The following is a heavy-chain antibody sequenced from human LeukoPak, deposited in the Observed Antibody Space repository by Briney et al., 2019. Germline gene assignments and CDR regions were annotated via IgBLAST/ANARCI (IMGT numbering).Heavy chain of an antibody. CDR1: GASISSSNYY. Sequence: SETLSLTCTVSGASISSSNYYWGWIRQPPGKGLEWIGSIYYSGSTYYNPSLKSRVTISVDTSKNQFSLKLSSVTAADTAVYYYARLPYPYDSSGSPPLDYWGQGTLVTVSS. CDR3: ARLPYPYDSSGSPPLDY. V-gene: IGHV4-39*01. CDR2: IYYSGST. J-gene: IGHJ4*02. D-gene: IGHD3-22*01.